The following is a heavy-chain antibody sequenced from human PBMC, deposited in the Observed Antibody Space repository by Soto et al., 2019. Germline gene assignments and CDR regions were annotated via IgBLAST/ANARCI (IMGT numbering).Heavy chain of an antibody. V-gene: IGHV3-48*01. CDR3: ARGDDSSGYYYVY. D-gene: IGHD3-22*01. J-gene: IGHJ4*02. Sequence: EVQLVESGGGLGQPGGSLRLSCAASGFTCSSYSMNWVRQAPGTGLEWVSYISSSSSTIYYADSVKGRFTISRDNAKNSLYLQMNNLRAEDTAVYYCARGDDSSGYYYVYWGQGTLVTVSS. CDR1: GFTCSSYS. CDR2: ISSSSSTI.